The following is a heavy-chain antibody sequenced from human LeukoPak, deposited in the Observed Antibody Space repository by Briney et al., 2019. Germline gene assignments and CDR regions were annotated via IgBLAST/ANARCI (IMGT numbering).Heavy chain of an antibody. CDR1: GFTFSSYS. CDR3: ARDIHDRILDY. CDR2: ISSSSGTI. V-gene: IGHV3-48*01. J-gene: IGHJ4*02. Sequence: PGGSLRLSCAASGFTFSSYSMNWVRQAPGKGLEWVSYISSSSGTIYYADSVKGRFTISRDNAKNSLYLQMNSLRAEDTAVYYCARDIHDRILDYWGQGTLVTVSS. D-gene: IGHD5-18*01.